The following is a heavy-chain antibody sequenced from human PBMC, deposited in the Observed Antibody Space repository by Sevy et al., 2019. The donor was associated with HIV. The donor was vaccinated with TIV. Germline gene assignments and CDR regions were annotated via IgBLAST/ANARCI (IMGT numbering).Heavy chain of an antibody. CDR3: AKDQGGGQNYAISDLCDL. J-gene: IGHJ3*01. D-gene: IGHD2-2*01. Sequence: GGSLRLSCAASGFTFSVSGMHWVRQAPGKGLEWLAVIRDDGHNKYYADSVKGRFTISRDNSKNTLFLQMNSLRVEDTAMYYCAKDQGGGQNYAISDLCDLWGQGTMVTVSS. CDR2: IRDDGHNK. CDR1: GFTFSVSG. V-gene: IGHV3-30*02.